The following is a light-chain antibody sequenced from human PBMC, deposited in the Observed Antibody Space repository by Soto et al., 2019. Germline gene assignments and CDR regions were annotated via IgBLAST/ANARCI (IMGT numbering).Light chain of an antibody. J-gene: IGKJ5*01. CDR2: AAS. CDR1: QSISSY. Sequence: DIHMTQSPSSLSASVGDRVTITCRASQSISSYLNWYQQKPGKAPKLLIYAASNLQSGVPSRFSGSGSWTDFTLTIRSLQPEDFATYYCQQSYSTPITFGQGTRLEIK. V-gene: IGKV1-39*01. CDR3: QQSYSTPIT.